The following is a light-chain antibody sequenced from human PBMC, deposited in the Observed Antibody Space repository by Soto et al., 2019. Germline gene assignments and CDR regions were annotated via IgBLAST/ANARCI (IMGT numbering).Light chain of an antibody. CDR3: AAWDDSLNGPV. CDR2: AND. J-gene: IGLJ3*02. CDR1: SSNIGSNT. Sequence: QSVLTQPPSASGTPGQRVTISCSGSSSNIGSNTVNWYQQLPGTAPHLLIYANDQRPSGVPDRFSGSKSGTSASLAISGLQSEDDTDYYCAAWDDSLNGPVFGGGTKLTVL. V-gene: IGLV1-44*01.